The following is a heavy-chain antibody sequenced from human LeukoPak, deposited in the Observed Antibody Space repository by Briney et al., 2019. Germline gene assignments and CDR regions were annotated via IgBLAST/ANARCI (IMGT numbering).Heavy chain of an antibody. CDR1: GFTFSSYG. D-gene: IGHD3-22*01. J-gene: IGHJ4*02. Sequence: PGGSLRLSCAASGFTFSSYGMNWVRQAPGKGLEWVSGISGSGGTTYYADSVKGRFTISRDNSKNSLSLQVSGLRAEDTAEYYCAKTNGYYSDWGQGTLVTVSS. V-gene: IGHV3-23*01. CDR3: AKTNGYYSD. CDR2: ISGSGGTT.